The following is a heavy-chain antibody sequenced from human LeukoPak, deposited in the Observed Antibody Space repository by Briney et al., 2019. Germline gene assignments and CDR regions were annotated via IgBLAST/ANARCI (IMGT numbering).Heavy chain of an antibody. Sequence: GGSLRLSCAASGFTFSSYSMNWVRQAPEKGLECGSSISRRSSYIDYADSVKGRFTISKDNAKNSLYLQMNRLRAEDTAVYYCARGIYDFWSGYYGGPFDYWGQGTLVTVSS. J-gene: IGHJ4*02. V-gene: IGHV3-21*01. CDR1: GFTFSSYS. D-gene: IGHD3-3*01. CDR3: ARGIYDFWSGYYGGPFDY. CDR2: ISRRSSYI.